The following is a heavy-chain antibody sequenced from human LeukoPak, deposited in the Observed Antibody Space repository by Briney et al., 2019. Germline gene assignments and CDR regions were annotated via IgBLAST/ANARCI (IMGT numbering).Heavy chain of an antibody. CDR3: ARYCSSTTCRWFDP. J-gene: IGHJ5*02. V-gene: IGHV4-31*03. D-gene: IGHD2-2*01. Sequence: SGTLSLTCTVSGGSISSGGYYWTWGRQHPGKGLWWIVYIYYSGNTYYNTSLKSRVTISVDTSKNQFSLNLTSVTAADTAVYYCARYCSSTTCRWFDPWGQGTLVTVSS. CDR1: GGSISSGGYY. CDR2: IYYSGNT.